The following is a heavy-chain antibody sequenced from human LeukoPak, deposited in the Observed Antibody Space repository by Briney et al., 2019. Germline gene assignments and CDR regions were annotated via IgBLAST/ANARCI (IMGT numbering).Heavy chain of an antibody. J-gene: IGHJ3*02. CDR2: INWNGGST. V-gene: IGHV3-20*04. CDR1: GFTYHDYD. Sequence: PGGSLRLSCSASGFTYHDYDMSGVRQAPGKGLEWVSGINWNGGSTGYADSVKGRFTISRDNARNSLYLQMNSLRVEDTAVYYCAKDFRYCPSSKYFNAGAFHTWGHGKTFTVSS. D-gene: IGHD2/OR15-2a*01. CDR3: AKDFRYCPSSKYFNAGAFHT.